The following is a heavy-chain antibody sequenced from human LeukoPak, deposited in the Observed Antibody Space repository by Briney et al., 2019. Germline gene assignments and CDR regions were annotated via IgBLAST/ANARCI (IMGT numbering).Heavy chain of an antibody. D-gene: IGHD3/OR15-3a*01. CDR3: ARAGYYTGYYYGMDV. J-gene: IGHJ6*02. CDR2: ISGSGGST. CDR1: GFTFSSYA. Sequence: GGSLRLSCAASGFTFSSYAMSWVRQAPGKGLEWVSAISGSGGSTYYADSVKGRFTISRDNSKNTLYLQMNSLRAEDTAVYYCARAGYYTGYYYGMDVWGQGTTVTVSS. V-gene: IGHV3-23*01.